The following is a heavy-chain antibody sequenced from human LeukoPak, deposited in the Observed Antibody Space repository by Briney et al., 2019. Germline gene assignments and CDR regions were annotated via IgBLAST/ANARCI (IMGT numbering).Heavy chain of an antibody. J-gene: IGHJ4*02. Sequence: GGSLRLSCTTSGFTFGDFPMTWVRQAPGKGLEWVGYIRAKAYGGTAGYTASVKGRFIISRDDSKRIAYLQMSSLKPEDTAVYYCTRGSGRYEYWGQGTPVTVSS. CDR1: GFTFGDFP. V-gene: IGHV3-49*04. D-gene: IGHD1-26*01. CDR3: TRGSGRYEY. CDR2: IRAKAYGGTA.